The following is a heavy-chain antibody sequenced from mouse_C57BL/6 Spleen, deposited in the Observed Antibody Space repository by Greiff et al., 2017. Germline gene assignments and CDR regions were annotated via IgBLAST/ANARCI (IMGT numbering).Heavy chain of an antibody. CDR2: IDPKSGGT. CDR1: GYTFTSYW. J-gene: IGHJ2*01. CDR3: ARSMGDYPDY. D-gene: IGHD2-4*01. V-gene: IGHV1-72*01. Sequence: VQLQQPGAELVKPGASVKLSCKASGYTFTSYWMHWVKQRPGRGLEGSGRIDPKSGGTKYNEKFKSKATLTVDKPSSTAYMQLSSLTSEDSAVYYCARSMGDYPDYWGQGTTLTVSS.